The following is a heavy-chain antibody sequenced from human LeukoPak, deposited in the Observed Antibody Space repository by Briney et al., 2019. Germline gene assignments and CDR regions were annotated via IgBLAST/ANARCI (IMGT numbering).Heavy chain of an antibody. CDR3: ARAGLDYYDSSGPAAFDI. D-gene: IGHD3-22*01. Sequence: SVKVSCKASGYTFTGYYMHWVRQSPGQGLEWMGGIIPIFGTANYAQKFQGRVTITADESTSTAYMELSSLRSEDTAVYYCARAGLDYYDSSGPAAFDIWGQGTMVTVSS. CDR1: GYTFTGYY. CDR2: IIPIFGTA. J-gene: IGHJ3*02. V-gene: IGHV1-69*13.